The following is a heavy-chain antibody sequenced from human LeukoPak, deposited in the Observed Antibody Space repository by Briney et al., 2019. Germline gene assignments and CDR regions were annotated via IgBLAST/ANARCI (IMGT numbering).Heavy chain of an antibody. D-gene: IGHD3-16*01. CDR3: ARGRGAPDY. Sequence: ASVKVSCKASGYTFISYGISWVRQAPGQGLEWMGIINPSGGSTSYAQKFQGRVTMTRDTSTSTVYMELSSLRSEDTAVYYCARGRGAPDYWGQGTLVTVSS. J-gene: IGHJ4*02. CDR2: INPSGGST. V-gene: IGHV1-46*01. CDR1: GYTFISYG.